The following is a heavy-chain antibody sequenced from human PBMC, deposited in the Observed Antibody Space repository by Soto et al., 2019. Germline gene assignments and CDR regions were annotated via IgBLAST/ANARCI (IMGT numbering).Heavy chain of an antibody. V-gene: IGHV1-46*01. CDR3: ARAPSGSGWYAGMDV. D-gene: IGHD6-19*01. Sequence: QVQLVQSGAEVKKPGASVKVSCKASGYTFTSYYMHWVRQAPGQGLEWMGIINPSGGSTSYAQKFQGRVNMTRDTSTSTVYMELSSLRSEDTAVYYCARAPSGSGWYAGMDVWGQGTTVTVSS. CDR2: INPSGGST. J-gene: IGHJ6*02. CDR1: GYTFTSYY.